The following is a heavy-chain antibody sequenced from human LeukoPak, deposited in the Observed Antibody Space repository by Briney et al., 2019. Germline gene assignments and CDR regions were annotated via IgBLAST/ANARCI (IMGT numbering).Heavy chain of an antibody. V-gene: IGHV3-23*01. Sequence: PGGSLRLSCAASGFTFSNYAMTWVRQAPGKGLEWVSAISGSGGSTFYGDSVKGRFTVSRDNSKNTLYLQMNSLRAEDTAVYYCARSVRGMRDPFDYWGQGTLVTVSS. J-gene: IGHJ4*02. CDR3: ARSVRGMRDPFDY. D-gene: IGHD3-10*02. CDR2: ISGSGGST. CDR1: GFTFSNYA.